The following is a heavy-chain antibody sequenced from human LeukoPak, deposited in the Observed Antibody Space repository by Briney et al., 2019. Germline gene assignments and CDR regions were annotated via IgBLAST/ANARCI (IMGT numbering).Heavy chain of an antibody. D-gene: IGHD6-13*01. CDR3: ARASMAAAGYYFDY. Sequence: GGSLRLSCVAFGFTVSTNYMSWVRQAPGKGLEWVSVIYSGGSTYYADSVKGRFTISRDNSKNTLYLQMNSLRAEDTAVYYCARASMAAAGYYFDYWGQGTLVTVSS. CDR2: IYSGGST. V-gene: IGHV3-53*01. J-gene: IGHJ4*02. CDR1: GFTVSTNY.